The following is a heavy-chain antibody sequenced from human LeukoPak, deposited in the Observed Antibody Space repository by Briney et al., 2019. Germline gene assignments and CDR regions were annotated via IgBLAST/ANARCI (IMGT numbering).Heavy chain of an antibody. CDR1: GGSISSYY. Sequence: SETLSLTCTVSGGSISSYYWSWIRQPPGKGLEWIGYIYYSGSTNYNPSLKSRVTISVGTSKNQFSLKLNSVTAADTAMYYCARGSRYSYGALTGWFDPWGQGTLVTVSS. J-gene: IGHJ5*02. CDR3: ARGSRYSYGALTGWFDP. V-gene: IGHV4-59*01. D-gene: IGHD5-18*01. CDR2: IYYSGST.